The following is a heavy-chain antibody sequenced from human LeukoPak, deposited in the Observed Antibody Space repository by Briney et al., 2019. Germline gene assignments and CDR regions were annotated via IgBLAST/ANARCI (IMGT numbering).Heavy chain of an antibody. D-gene: IGHD3-3*02. V-gene: IGHV4-39*07. J-gene: IGHJ3*01. CDR1: GGSISSSIYY. CDR2: VFYNGAT. Sequence: SETLSLTCIVSGGSISSSIYYWAWVRQPPGKGLEWIGTVFYNGATQYSPSLRSRVTISIDTSTNQFSLKLTSVTAADTAIYYCAKREEALRAFDVWGQGTMVTVSS. CDR3: AKREEALRAFDV.